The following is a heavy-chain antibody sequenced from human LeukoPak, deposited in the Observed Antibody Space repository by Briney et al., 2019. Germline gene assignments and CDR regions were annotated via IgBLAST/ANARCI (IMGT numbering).Heavy chain of an antibody. CDR1: GFTFSNYG. V-gene: IGHV3-48*01. CDR2: ISSGSITI. Sequence: GGSLRLSCAASGFTFSNYGMNWVRQAPGKGLEWVSYISSGSITIYYADSVQGRFTISRDNSKNTLYLQMNSLRAEDTAVYYCAKEMWSSWYRENPNFDYWGQGTLVTVSS. D-gene: IGHD6-13*01. CDR3: AKEMWSSWYRENPNFDY. J-gene: IGHJ4*02.